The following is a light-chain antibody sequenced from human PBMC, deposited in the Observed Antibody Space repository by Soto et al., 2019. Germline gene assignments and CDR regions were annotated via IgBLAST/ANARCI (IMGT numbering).Light chain of an antibody. Sequence: DIQMTQSPSMLSASVGDRVTIACRASQSIRRWLAWYQQKPGKAPKLLIFDASTLESGVPSRFSGRGSETEFTLTISSLQPDDFATYYCQHYNSYSPATFGHGSKVDI. V-gene: IGKV1-5*01. CDR3: QHYNSYSPAT. CDR2: DAS. CDR1: QSIRRW. J-gene: IGKJ1*01.